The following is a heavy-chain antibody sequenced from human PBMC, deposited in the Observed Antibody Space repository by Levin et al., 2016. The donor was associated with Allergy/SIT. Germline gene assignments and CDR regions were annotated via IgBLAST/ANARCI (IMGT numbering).Heavy chain of an antibody. Sequence: GESLKISCAASGFTFSSYGMHWVRQAPGKGLEWVAVASYDGRTKYYADSVAGRFTISRDNSNNILYLQMSSLRAEDTGIYYCTKEADPRSSSKNDHWGQGTLVTVSS. CDR2: ASYDGRTK. J-gene: IGHJ4*02. D-gene: IGHD6-13*01. V-gene: IGHV3-30*18. CDR3: TKEADPRSSSKNDH. CDR1: GFTFSSYG.